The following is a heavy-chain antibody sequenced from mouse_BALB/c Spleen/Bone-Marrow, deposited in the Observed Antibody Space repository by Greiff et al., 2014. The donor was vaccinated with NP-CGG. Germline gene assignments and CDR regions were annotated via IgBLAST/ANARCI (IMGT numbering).Heavy chain of an antibody. D-gene: IGHD1-1*01. CDR1: GFNIKDTY. J-gene: IGHJ2*01. Sequence: VQLQQPGAELVKPGASVKLSCTASGFNIKDTYMHWVKQRPEQGLEWIGRIDPANGNTKYDPKFQGKATITADTSSNTAYLQFSSLTSEDTAVYYCARYYYGSSYFDYWGQGTTLTVSS. CDR2: IDPANGNT. CDR3: ARYYYGSSYFDY. V-gene: IGHV14-3*02.